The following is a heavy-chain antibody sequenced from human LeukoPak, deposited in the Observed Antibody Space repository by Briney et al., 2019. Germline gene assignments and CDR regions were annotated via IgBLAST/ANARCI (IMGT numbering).Heavy chain of an antibody. J-gene: IGHJ4*02. CDR3: AKATYYYDSYGYNGVFDY. CDR2: ISSSSSYI. V-gene: IGHV3-21*01. Sequence: GGSLRLSCAASGFTFSSYTMNWVRQAPGKGLEWVSYISSSSSYIYYADSVKGRFTISRDNAENSLYLQMNSLRAEDTAVYYCAKATYYYDSYGYNGVFDYWGQGTLVTLSS. D-gene: IGHD3-22*01. CDR1: GFTFSSYT.